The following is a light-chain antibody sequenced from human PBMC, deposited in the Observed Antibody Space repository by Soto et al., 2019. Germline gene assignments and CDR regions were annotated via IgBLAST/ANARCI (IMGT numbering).Light chain of an antibody. J-gene: IGKJ1*01. CDR1: QNVSRSY. Sequence: ENVLTQSPGTLSLSLGERASLSCRASQNVSRSYLVWYQQKSGQAPGLLIYNTSSRATGIPDRFSGSGSGTDFTLTISRLEPEDFAVYFCQQFGSSPWTFGQGTKVEIK. V-gene: IGKV3-20*01. CDR3: QQFGSSPWT. CDR2: NTS.